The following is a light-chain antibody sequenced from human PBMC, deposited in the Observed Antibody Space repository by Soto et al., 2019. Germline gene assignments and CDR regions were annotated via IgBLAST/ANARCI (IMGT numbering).Light chain of an antibody. Sequence: QPASVSGSPGQSITISCTGTSSDVGGHNSVSWYQQHPGKAPKLMIYNVSNRPSGVSNRFSGSKSGNTASLTISGLLAEDEADYYCTSYTSSSTYVFGAGTKLTVL. V-gene: IGLV2-14*01. CDR2: NVS. CDR3: TSYTSSSTYV. CDR1: SSDVGGHNS. J-gene: IGLJ1*01.